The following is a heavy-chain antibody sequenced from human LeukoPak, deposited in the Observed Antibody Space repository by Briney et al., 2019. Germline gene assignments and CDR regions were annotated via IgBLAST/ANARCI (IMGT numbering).Heavy chain of an antibody. CDR2: ISAYNGNT. CDR1: GYTFTSYG. V-gene: IGHV1-18*01. Sequence: ASVKVSCKASGYTFTSYGISWVRQAPGQGLEWMGWISAYNGNTNYAQKLQGRVTMTTDTSTSTAYMELRSLRSDDTAVYYCARFTGSDHEGSFDYWGQGTLVTVSS. CDR3: ARFTGSDHEGSFDY. D-gene: IGHD5-12*01. J-gene: IGHJ4*02.